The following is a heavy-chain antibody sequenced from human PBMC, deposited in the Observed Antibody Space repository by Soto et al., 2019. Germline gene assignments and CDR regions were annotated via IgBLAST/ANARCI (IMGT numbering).Heavy chain of an antibody. V-gene: IGHV3-11*01. CDR3: ARAGGSGWSLDF. Sequence: QAQLVESGGGLVKPGGSPRLSCAVSGFTFSDYYMSWIRQAPGKGLEWVSYISSSGSTIHYADSVKGRFTISRDNAKKTLYLQMNSLRGEDTAVYYWARAGGSGWSLDFWGQGTLVTVSS. CDR1: GFTFSDYY. J-gene: IGHJ4*02. D-gene: IGHD6-19*01. CDR2: ISSSGSTI.